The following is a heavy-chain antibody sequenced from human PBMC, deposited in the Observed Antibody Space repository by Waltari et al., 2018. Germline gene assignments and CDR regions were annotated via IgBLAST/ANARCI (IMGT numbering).Heavy chain of an antibody. CDR1: GGSFSGYY. J-gene: IGHJ4*02. V-gene: IGHV4-34*01. Sequence: QVQLQQWGAGLLKPSETLSLTCAVYGGSFSGYYWSWIRQPPGQGLEWIGEINHSGSTNYNPSLKSRVTISVDTSKNQFSLKLSSVSAADTAVYYCARGRVHCSSTSCYNRLLHYWGQGTLVTVSS. CDR3: ARGRVHCSSTSCYNRLLHY. CDR2: INHSGST. D-gene: IGHD2-2*02.